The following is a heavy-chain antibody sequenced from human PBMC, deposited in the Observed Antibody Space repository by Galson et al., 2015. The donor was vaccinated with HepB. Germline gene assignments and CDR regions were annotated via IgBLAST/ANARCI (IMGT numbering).Heavy chain of an antibody. Sequence: SLRLSCAASGFTFSSYSMNWVRQAPGKGLEWVSSISSSSSYIYYADSVKGRFTISRDNAKNSLYLQMNSLRAEDTAVYYCARGGPAYYDFWSGDYWGQGVPVSVSS. D-gene: IGHD3-3*01. J-gene: IGHJ4*02. V-gene: IGHV3-21*01. CDR1: GFTFSSYS. CDR3: ARGGPAYYDFWSGDY. CDR2: ISSSSSYI.